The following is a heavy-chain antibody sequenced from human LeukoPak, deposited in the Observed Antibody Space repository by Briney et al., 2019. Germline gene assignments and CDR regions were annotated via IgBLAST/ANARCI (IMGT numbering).Heavy chain of an antibody. CDR2: IIPIFATA. D-gene: IGHD5-18*01. J-gene: IGHJ5*02. V-gene: IGHV1-69*01. CDR1: GGTFSSYA. Sequence: SVKVSCKASGGTFSSYAISWVRQAPGQGLEWMGGIIPIFATANYAQKFQGRVTITADESTSTAYMELSSLRSEDTAVYYCARVGERGYSYGLNWFDPWGQGTLVTVSS. CDR3: ARVGERGYSYGLNWFDP.